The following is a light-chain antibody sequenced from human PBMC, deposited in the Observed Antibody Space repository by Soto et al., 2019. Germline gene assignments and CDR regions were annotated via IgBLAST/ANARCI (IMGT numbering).Light chain of an antibody. V-gene: IGLV2-14*01. Sequence: HSALTQPASVSGSPGQSIAISCTGTSSDVGGYNYVSWYQQHPGKAPKLMVYDVSNRPSGVSNRFSGSKSGNTASLTISGLQAEDGADYYCSSYTSSSTYVFGTGTKVTVL. CDR3: SSYTSSSTYV. CDR2: DVS. J-gene: IGLJ1*01. CDR1: SSDVGGYNY.